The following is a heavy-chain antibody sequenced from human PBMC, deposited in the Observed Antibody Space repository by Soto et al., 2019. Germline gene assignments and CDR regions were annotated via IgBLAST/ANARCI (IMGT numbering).Heavy chain of an antibody. V-gene: IGHV3-11*01. J-gene: IGHJ4*02. CDR3: ARDLVNYASSGYFYY. Sequence: QVQLVESGGGLVKPGGSLRLSCAASGFTFSDYYMSWIRRAPGKGLEWVSFIDSSGSIIYYADSVKGRFTISRDNAKNSLYLQMNSLRADDTAVYYCARDLVNYASSGYFYYWGKGTLVTVSS. CDR1: GFTFSDYY. CDR2: IDSSGSII. D-gene: IGHD3-22*01.